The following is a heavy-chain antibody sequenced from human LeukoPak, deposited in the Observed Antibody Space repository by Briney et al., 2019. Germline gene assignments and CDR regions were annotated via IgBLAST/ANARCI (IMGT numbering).Heavy chain of an antibody. CDR3: ARDIVVVVAATTNHFDY. D-gene: IGHD2-15*01. J-gene: IGHJ4*02. Sequence: ASVKVSCKVSGYTLTELSMHWVRQAPGKGLEWMGGFDPEDGETIYAQKFQGRVTMTRDTSISTAYMELSRLRSDDTAVYYCARDIVVVVAATTNHFDYWGQGTLVTVSS. CDR1: GYTLTELS. CDR2: FDPEDGET. V-gene: IGHV1-24*01.